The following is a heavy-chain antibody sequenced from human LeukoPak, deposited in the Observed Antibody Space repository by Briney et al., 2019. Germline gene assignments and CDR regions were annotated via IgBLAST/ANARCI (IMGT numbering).Heavy chain of an antibody. V-gene: IGHV1-2*02. CDR1: GYTFTGYY. CDR2: INPNSGGT. J-gene: IGHJ4*02. CDR3: ARFSSTSAHFDY. D-gene: IGHD2-2*01. Sequence: ASVKVSCKASGYTFTGYYMHWVRQTPGQGLEWMGWINPNSGGTNYAQKFQGRVTMTRDTSISTAYMELSRLRSDDTAAYYCARFSSTSAHFDYWGQGTLVTVSS.